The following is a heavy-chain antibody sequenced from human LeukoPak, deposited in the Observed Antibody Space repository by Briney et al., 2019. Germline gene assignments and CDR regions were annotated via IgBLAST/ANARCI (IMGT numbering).Heavy chain of an antibody. V-gene: IGHV4-59*01. Sequence: PSETLSLTCTVSGGSISSYYWSWIRQPPGKGLEWIGYIYYSGSTNYHPSLKSRVTISVDTSKNQFSLKLSSVTAADTAVYYCARAEVPYYYYGMDVWGEGTTVTVSS. J-gene: IGHJ6*04. CDR2: IYYSGST. CDR1: GGSISSYY. CDR3: ARAEVPYYYYGMDV.